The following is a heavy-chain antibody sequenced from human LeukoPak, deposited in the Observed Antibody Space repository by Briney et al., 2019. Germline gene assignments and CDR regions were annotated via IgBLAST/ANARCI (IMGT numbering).Heavy chain of an antibody. CDR2: ISSSSSTI. CDR1: GFTFSSYS. Sequence: GGSLRLSCAASGFTFSSYSMNWVRQAPGKGLEWVSYISSSSSTIYYADSVKGRFTISRDNAKNSLYLQMNSLRAEDTAVYYCARDAGANLGYCSGGSCSYYYYGMDVWGQGTTVTVSS. V-gene: IGHV3-48*04. D-gene: IGHD2-15*01. J-gene: IGHJ6*02. CDR3: ARDAGANLGYCSGGSCSYYYYGMDV.